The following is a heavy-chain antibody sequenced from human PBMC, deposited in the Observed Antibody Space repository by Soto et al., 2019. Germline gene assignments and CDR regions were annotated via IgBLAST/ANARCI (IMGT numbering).Heavy chain of an antibody. CDR3: TRSRSGVLTGDFDY. Sequence: ASVKVSCKASGYTFTSYGISWVRQAPGQGLEWMGWISAYNGNTNYAQKLQGRVTMTTDTSTSTAYMELRILRSDDTAVYYCTRSRSGVLTGDFDYWGQGTLVTVSS. CDR1: GYTFTSYG. V-gene: IGHV1-18*01. J-gene: IGHJ4*02. D-gene: IGHD7-27*01. CDR2: ISAYNGNT.